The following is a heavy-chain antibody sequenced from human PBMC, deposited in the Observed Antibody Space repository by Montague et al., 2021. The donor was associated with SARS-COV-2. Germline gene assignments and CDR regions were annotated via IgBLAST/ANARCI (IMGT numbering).Heavy chain of an antibody. CDR2: TYYRSNWYN. CDR3: ARGHRAHDMDV. J-gene: IGHJ6*02. V-gene: IGHV6-1*01. CDR1: GDSVSNNRVA. Sequence: CAISGDSVSNNRVAWTWFRQSPSRGLERLGRTYYRSNWYNDYATSVKGRITVNPDTSKNQFSLQLNSVTPDDTAVYYCARGHRAHDMDVWGHGTAVTVSS.